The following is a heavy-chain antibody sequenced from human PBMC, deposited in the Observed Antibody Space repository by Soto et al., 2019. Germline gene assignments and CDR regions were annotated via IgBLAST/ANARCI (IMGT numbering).Heavy chain of an antibody. CDR1: GYSFTSPY. CDR3: ALKVVTYYDN. D-gene: IGHD2-21*02. CDR2: INPAGGTT. J-gene: IGHJ4*02. Sequence: QVQLVQSGAEVKKPGASVRISCRASGYSFTSPYVHWVGQAPGQGPEWMGIINPAGGTTYYAQKFQGRLTITSDTSTDTVFMDLNDLTSEDTAVYFCALKVVTYYDNWGQGTLLTVSS. V-gene: IGHV1-46*01.